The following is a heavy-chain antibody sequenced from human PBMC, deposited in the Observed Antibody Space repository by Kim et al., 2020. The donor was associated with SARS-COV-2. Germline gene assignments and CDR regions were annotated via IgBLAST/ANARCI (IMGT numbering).Heavy chain of an antibody. CDR3: ARVRSGNGMDV. Sequence: GGSLRLSCAASGFTFSSYGMHWVRQAPGKGLEWVAVISYDGSNKYYADSVKGRFTISRDNSKNTLYLQMNSLRAEDTAVYYCARVRSGNGMDVWGQGTTVTVSS. D-gene: IGHD1-26*01. J-gene: IGHJ6*02. CDR2: ISYDGSNK. V-gene: IGHV3-33*05. CDR1: GFTFSSYG.